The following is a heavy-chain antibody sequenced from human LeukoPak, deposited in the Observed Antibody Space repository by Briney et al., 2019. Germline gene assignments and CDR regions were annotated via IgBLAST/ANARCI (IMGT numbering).Heavy chain of an antibody. CDR2: ICAYNGNT. V-gene: IGHV1-18*01. D-gene: IGHD3-22*01. CDR1: GYTFTSYG. J-gene: IGHJ4*02. CDR3: ARFSSLYYYDSSGYSSWFDY. Sequence: ASVKVSCKASGYTFTSYGISWVRQAPGQGLEWMGWICAYNGNTNYAQKLQGRVTMTTDTSTSTAYMELRSLRSDDTAVYYCARFSSLYYYDSSGYSSWFDYWGQGTLVTVSS.